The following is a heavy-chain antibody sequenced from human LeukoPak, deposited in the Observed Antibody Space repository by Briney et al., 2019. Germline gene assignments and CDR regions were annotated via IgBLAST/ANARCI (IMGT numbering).Heavy chain of an antibody. V-gene: IGHV3-23*01. CDR2: ISGSGGST. Sequence: GGSLRLSCAASGFTFSSYAVSWVRQAPGKGLEWVSAISGSGGSTYYADSVKGRFTISRDNSKNTLYLQMNSLRAEDTAVYYCAKVREYYYYGMDVWGQGTTVTVSS. J-gene: IGHJ6*02. CDR3: AKVREYYYYGMDV. D-gene: IGHD3-10*01. CDR1: GFTFSSYA.